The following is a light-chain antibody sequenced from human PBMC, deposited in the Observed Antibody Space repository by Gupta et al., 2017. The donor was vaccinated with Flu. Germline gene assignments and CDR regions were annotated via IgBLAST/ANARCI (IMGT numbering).Light chain of an antibody. CDR3: SLYVRSSIVV. J-gene: IGLJ2*01. CDR2: RTD. V-gene: IGLV8-61*01. CDR1: SGSVSTNSY. Sequence: TVTLTCGFNSGSVSTNSYASWYQQNPGQPPRILSYRTDLRSSGVPDRFSGSVLGTKAAPTITGAQAEDESYYYCSLYVRSSIVVFGGGTKVTGL.